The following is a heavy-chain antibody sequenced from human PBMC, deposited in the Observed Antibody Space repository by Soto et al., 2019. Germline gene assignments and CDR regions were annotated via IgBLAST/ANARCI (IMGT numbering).Heavy chain of an antibody. J-gene: IGHJ6*02. CDR3: AKDMSGGNPYYYGMDV. CDR1: GFTFDDYA. V-gene: IGHV3-9*01. D-gene: IGHD2-15*01. Sequence: GGSLRLSCAASGFTFDDYAMHWVRQAPGKGLEWVSGISWNSGSIGYADSVKGRFTISRDNAKNSLYLQMNSLRAEDTALYYCAKDMSGGNPYYYGMDVWGQGTTVTVSS. CDR2: ISWNSGSI.